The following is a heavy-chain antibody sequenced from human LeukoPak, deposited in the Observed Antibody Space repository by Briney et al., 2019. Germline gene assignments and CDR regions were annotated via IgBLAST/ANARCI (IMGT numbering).Heavy chain of an antibody. CDR2: INSDGSST. CDR3: ATSRTFDY. J-gene: IGHJ4*02. CDR1: GFTFSSYW. V-gene: IGHV3-74*01. Sequence: GGSLRLSCATSGFTFSSYWMHWVRQSPGKGLVWVSGINSDGSSTSYADSVKGRFTISRDNAKNTVYLQMNSLRAEDTAVYHCATSRTFDYWGQGTLVTVSS.